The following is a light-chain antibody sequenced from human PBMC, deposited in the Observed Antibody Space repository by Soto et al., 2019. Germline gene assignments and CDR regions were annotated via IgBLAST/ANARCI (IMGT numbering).Light chain of an antibody. CDR2: SNN. CDR3: AAWDDSLNGRV. Sequence: QAVVTQPPSASGTPGQRVTISCSGSSSNIGSNTVNWYQQLPGTAPKLLIYSNNQRPSGVPDRFSGSKSGTSASLAISGLQSEDEADYYCAAWDDSLNGRVFGGGTKL. CDR1: SSNIGSNT. J-gene: IGLJ3*02. V-gene: IGLV1-44*01.